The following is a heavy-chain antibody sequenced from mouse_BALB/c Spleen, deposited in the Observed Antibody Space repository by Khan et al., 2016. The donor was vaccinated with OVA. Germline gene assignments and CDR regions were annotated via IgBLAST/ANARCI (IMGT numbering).Heavy chain of an antibody. Sequence: QVQLKESGPGLVQPSQSLSITCTVSGFSLTNYSVHWVRQSPGKGLEWLGVIWSAGSTDYNAAFISRLTIRKDNSRCQVFFKMNSLQPNDTAIYYCARRGYDYGRGALFAYWGQGTLVTVSA. CDR3: ARRGYDYGRGALFAY. CDR2: IWSAGST. D-gene: IGHD2-4*01. CDR1: GFSLTNYS. V-gene: IGHV2-2*02. J-gene: IGHJ3*01.